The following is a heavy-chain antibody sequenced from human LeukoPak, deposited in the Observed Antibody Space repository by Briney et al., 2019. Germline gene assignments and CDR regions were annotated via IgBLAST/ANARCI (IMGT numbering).Heavy chain of an antibody. J-gene: IGHJ4*02. CDR3: AKVPPYDSSEAY. CDR2: ISGSGGST. D-gene: IGHD3-22*01. V-gene: IGHV3-23*01. Sequence: GGSLRLSCAASGFSFSTYAMSWVRQAPGKGLEWVSAISGSGGSTYYADSVKGRFTISRDNSKNTLYLQMNSLRAEDTAVYYCAKVPPYDSSEAYWGQGTLVTVSS. CDR1: GFSFSTYA.